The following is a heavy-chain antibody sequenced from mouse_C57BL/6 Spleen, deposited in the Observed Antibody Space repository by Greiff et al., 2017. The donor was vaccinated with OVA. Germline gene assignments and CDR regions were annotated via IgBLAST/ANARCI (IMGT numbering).Heavy chain of an antibody. CDR2: IYPGDGDT. J-gene: IGHJ3*01. CDR1: GYAFSSSW. Sequence: VQLQESGPELVKPGASVKISCKASGYAFSSSWMNWVKQRPGKGLEWIGRIYPGDGDTNYNGKFKGKATLTADKSSSTAYMQLSSLTSEDSAVYFCASSGVSRFAYWGQGTLVTVSA. D-gene: IGHD1-1*01. CDR3: ASSGVSRFAY. V-gene: IGHV1-82*01.